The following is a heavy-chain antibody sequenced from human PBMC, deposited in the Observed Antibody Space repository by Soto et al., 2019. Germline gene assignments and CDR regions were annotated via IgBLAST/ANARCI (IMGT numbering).Heavy chain of an antibody. D-gene: IGHD2-8*02. Sequence: QAGGSLRLSCAASGFICSSYDMSWVRQAPGKGLEWVSTILVDGRTFYVDSVKGRFTISRDSSKNTVYLQMNSLTAGDTAPYYCAKATATGGGAFDICGQGTMVTVSS. J-gene: IGHJ3*02. CDR3: AKATATGGGAFDI. CDR2: ILVDGRT. V-gene: IGHV3-23*01. CDR1: GFICSSYD.